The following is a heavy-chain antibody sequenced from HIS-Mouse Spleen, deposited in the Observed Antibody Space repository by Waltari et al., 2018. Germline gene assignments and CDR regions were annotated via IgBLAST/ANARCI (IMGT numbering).Heavy chain of an antibody. Sequence: EVQLVESGGGLVQPGGSLRLAGCASGLTVSSNDMSWVRQAPGKGLEWVSVIYSGGSTYYADSVKGRFTISRDNSKNTLYLQMNSLRAEDTAVYYCARDIKAAACWGQGTLVTVSS. CDR1: GLTVSSND. V-gene: IGHV3-66*01. CDR2: IYSGGST. CDR3: ARDIKAAAC. D-gene: IGHD6-13*01. J-gene: IGHJ4*02.